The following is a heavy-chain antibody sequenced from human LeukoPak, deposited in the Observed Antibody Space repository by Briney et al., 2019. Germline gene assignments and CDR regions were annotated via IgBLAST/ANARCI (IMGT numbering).Heavy chain of an antibody. CDR1: GGTFSSYA. Sequence: SVKVSCKASGGTFSSYAISWVRQAPGQGLEWMGGIVPIFNTANYAQKFQGRVTITADESTSTAYMELSSLRSEDTAVYYCARGWLAETTVVTPYNYWGQGTLVTVSS. J-gene: IGHJ4*02. CDR3: ARGWLAETTVVTPYNY. D-gene: IGHD4-23*01. CDR2: IVPIFNTA. V-gene: IGHV1-69*13.